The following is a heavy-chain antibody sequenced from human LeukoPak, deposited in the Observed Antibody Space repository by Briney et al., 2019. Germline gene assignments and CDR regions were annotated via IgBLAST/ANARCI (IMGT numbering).Heavy chain of an antibody. D-gene: IGHD3-3*01. CDR3: ASITLRVLDY. V-gene: IGHV4-39*01. J-gene: IGHJ4*02. Sequence: PSETLSLTLTVSGGSISSSSYYWGWIRQPPGKGLEWIGSIYYSGSTYYNPSLKSRVTISVDTSKNQFSLKLSSVTAADTAVYYCASITLRVLDYWGQGTLVTVSS. CDR2: IYYSGST. CDR1: GGSISSSSYY.